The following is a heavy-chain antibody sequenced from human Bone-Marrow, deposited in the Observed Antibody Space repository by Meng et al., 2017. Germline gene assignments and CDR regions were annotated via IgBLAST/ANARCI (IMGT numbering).Heavy chain of an antibody. J-gene: IGHJ4*02. Sequence: GGSLRLSCAASGFSFSSYWMSWVRQAPGKGLEWVANIKQDGSEKYYVDSVKGRFTISRDNAKNSLYLQMNSLRAEDTAVYYCARDRVPWVTTGGYFDYWGQGTLVTVSS. CDR3: ARDRVPWVTTGGYFDY. CDR1: GFSFSSYW. CDR2: IKQDGSEK. V-gene: IGHV3-7*01. D-gene: IGHD4-17*01.